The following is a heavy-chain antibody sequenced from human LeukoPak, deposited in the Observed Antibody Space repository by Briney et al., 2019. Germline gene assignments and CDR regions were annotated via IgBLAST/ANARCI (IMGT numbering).Heavy chain of an antibody. V-gene: IGHV3-21*01. Sequence: IPGGSLRLSCADSGFTFSNYNMNWVRQAPGKAMEWVSSITSSGTYTFYADSVKGRFTISRDNAKNSLYLQMDSLGPEDTAVYYCARDPYSGNYGTYYYYYMDVWGKGTTVTISS. D-gene: IGHD1-26*01. J-gene: IGHJ6*03. CDR3: ARDPYSGNYGTYYYYYMDV. CDR1: GFTFSNYN. CDR2: ITSSGTYT.